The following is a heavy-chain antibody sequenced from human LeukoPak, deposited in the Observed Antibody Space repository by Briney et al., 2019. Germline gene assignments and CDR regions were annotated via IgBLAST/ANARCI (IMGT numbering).Heavy chain of an antibody. D-gene: IGHD5-18*01. CDR2: IYYSGST. J-gene: IGHJ5*02. CDR1: GGSISSYY. CDR3: ARVAKHGYSCGLWWFDP. Sequence: SETLSLTCTVSGGSISSYYWSWIRQPPGKGLEWIGYIYYSGSTNYNPSLKSRVTISVDTSKNQFSLKLSSVTAADTAVYYCARVAKHGYSCGLWWFDPWGQGTLVTVSS. V-gene: IGHV4-59*01.